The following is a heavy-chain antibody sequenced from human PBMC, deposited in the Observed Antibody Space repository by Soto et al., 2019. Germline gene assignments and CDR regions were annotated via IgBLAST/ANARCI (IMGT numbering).Heavy chain of an antibody. D-gene: IGHD2-21*02. CDR3: AKIRMVTAMFQMDV. CDR2: ISCDGSNT. CDR1: GFTFSDYG. J-gene: IGHJ6*02. Sequence: GGSVRLSCATSGFTFSDYGMHCVRQAPGQGLEWVAAISCDGSNTYYADSLTGRFTISRDPSKNTLYLDMNSLRPEDTAVYYCAKIRMVTAMFQMDVWGQGTTVTVSS. V-gene: IGHV3-30*18.